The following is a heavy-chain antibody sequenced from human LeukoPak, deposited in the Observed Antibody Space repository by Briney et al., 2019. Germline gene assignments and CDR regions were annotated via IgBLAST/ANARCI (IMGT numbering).Heavy chain of an antibody. CDR3: AREGYCSSTSCYTDYYYYYYMDV. J-gene: IGHJ6*03. Sequence: PSETLSLTCTVSGGSIGSGSYYWSWIRQPAGKGLEWIGRIYTSGSTNYNPSLKSRVTISVDTSKNQFSLKLSSVTAADTAVYYCAREGYCSSTSCYTDYYYYYYMDVWGKGTTVTVSS. CDR2: IYTSGST. V-gene: IGHV4-61*02. D-gene: IGHD2-2*02. CDR1: GGSIGSGSYY.